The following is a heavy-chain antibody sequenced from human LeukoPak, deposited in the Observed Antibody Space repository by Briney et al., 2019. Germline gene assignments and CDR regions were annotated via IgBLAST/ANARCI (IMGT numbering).Heavy chain of an antibody. CDR2: IIDSGNTV. CDR1: GFTLSRNS. CDR3: ARGRIYYYFDY. Sequence: GGSLSLSCAASGFTLSRNSMNWVRQAPGKGLEWVSYIIDSGNTVDYADSVKGRFTITRDNAKNLLYLQMNSLRAEDTAVYYCARGRIYYYFDYWGQGTLVTVSS. J-gene: IGHJ4*02. D-gene: IGHD3-10*01. V-gene: IGHV3-48*04.